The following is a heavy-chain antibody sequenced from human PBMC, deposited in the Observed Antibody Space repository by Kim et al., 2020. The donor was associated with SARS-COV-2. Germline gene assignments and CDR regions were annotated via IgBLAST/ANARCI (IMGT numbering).Heavy chain of an antibody. CDR2: FDPEDGET. Sequence: ASVKVSCKVSGYTLTELSMHGVRQAPGKGLEWMGGFDPEDGETIYAQKFQGRVTMTEDTSTDTAYMELSSLRSEDTAVYYCATPPPGPGDYYYMDVWGKGTTVTVSS. V-gene: IGHV1-24*01. CDR1: GYTLTELS. CDR3: ATPPPGPGDYYYMDV. J-gene: IGHJ6*03.